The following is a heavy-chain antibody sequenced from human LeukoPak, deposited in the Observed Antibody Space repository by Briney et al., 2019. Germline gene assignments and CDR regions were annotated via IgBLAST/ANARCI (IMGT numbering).Heavy chain of an antibody. D-gene: IGHD6-19*01. CDR3: ARDLAGSGWFDP. J-gene: IGHJ5*02. Sequence: ASVKVSCKASGYTFTGYYMHWMRQAPGQGLEWMGWINPNSGGTNYAQKFQGRVTMTRDTSISTAYMELSRLRSDDTAVYYCARDLAGSGWFDPWGQGTLVTVSS. CDR2: INPNSGGT. V-gene: IGHV1-2*02. CDR1: GYTFTGYY.